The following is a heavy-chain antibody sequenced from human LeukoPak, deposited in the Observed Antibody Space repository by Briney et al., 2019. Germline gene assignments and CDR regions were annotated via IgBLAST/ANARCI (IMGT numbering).Heavy chain of an antibody. Sequence: PSETLSLTCSVFGGSISRSDYWWGWVRQPPGKGLEWNAIINHSGSAYYNPSLKSRFTISENTSKNQFSLDLSSVTAADTLVYYCARQVCGGRWYSDYWGQGTLVTVSS. J-gene: IGHJ4*02. CDR1: GGSISRSDYW. CDR2: INHSGSA. V-gene: IGHV4-39*01. CDR3: ARQVCGGRWYSDY. D-gene: IGHD4-23*01.